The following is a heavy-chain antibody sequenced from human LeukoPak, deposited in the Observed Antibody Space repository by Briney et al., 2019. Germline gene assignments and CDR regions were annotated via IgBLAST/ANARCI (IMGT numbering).Heavy chain of an antibody. CDR1: GYTFTGYY. D-gene: IGHD3-10*01. V-gene: IGHV1-2*02. CDR2: INPNSGGT. J-gene: IGHJ5*02. Sequence: ASVKVSFKASGYTFTGYYMHWVRQAPGQGLEWMGWINPNSGGTNYAQKFQGRVTMTRDTSISTAYMELSRLRSDDTAVYYCARDRSLLWFGEFISWFDPWGQGTLVTVSS. CDR3: ARDRSLLWFGEFISWFDP.